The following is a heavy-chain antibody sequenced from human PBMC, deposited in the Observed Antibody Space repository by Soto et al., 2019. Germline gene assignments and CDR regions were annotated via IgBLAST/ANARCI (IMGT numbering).Heavy chain of an antibody. D-gene: IGHD2-21*02. CDR2: FESGGSI. Sequence: PGGSLRLSCAASGFSVRTNYMSWVRQAPGKGLEWVSVFESGGSIYYADSVKGRFTISRDYARNTVDLQLNSLRADGTAVYYCARAGVTPDFFDYWGQGTLVTVS. CDR3: ARAGVTPDFFDY. V-gene: IGHV3-53*01. CDR1: GFSVRTNY. J-gene: IGHJ4*02.